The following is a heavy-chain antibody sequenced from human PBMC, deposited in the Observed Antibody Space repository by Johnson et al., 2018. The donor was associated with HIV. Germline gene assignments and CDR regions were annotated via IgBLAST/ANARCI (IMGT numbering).Heavy chain of an antibody. CDR1: GFTFDDYD. D-gene: IGHD5-18*01. CDR2: VYSGGYT. J-gene: IGHJ3*02. Sequence: VLLVESGGGVVRPGGSLRLSCAASGFTFDDYDMSWVRQAPGKGLEWVSVVYSGGYTYYADSVKGRFTISRENAKNSLYLQMNRLRAGDTAVYYCGGVGGYRAFDIWGQGTMVTVSS. CDR3: GGVGGYRAFDI. V-gene: IGHV3-66*01.